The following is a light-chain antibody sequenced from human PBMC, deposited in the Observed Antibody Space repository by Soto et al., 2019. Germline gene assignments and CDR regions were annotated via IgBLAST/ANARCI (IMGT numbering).Light chain of an antibody. CDR3: QHNKSLFG. Sequence: DIQMTQSPSTLSASVGDRVTITCRASQSIDMWLAWYQQKPGKAPNLLIYRASTLESGVPSRFSGSGYGTEFTLTISSLQPDDFGTYYCQHNKSLFGFGPGTKVDIK. CDR2: RAS. CDR1: QSIDMW. J-gene: IGKJ3*01. V-gene: IGKV1-5*03.